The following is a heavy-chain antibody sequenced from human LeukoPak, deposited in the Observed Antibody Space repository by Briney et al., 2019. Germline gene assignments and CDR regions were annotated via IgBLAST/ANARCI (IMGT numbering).Heavy chain of an antibody. D-gene: IGHD3-22*01. CDR1: GGSISSSSYY. J-gene: IGHJ4*02. CDR2: IYYSGST. Sequence: PSETLSLTCTVSGGSISSSSYYWGWIRQPPGKGLEWIGSIYYSGSTYYNPSLKSRVTISVDTSKNQFSLKLSSVTAADTAVYYCARGVYYYDSSGYYYLVSPFDYWGQGTLVTVSS. CDR3: ARGVYYYDSSGYYYLVSPFDY. V-gene: IGHV4-39*01.